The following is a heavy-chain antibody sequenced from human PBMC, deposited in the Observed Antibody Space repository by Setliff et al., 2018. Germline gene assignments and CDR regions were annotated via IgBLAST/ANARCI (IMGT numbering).Heavy chain of an antibody. V-gene: IGHV3-23*01. CDR3: AKLRTPGTGYYYYAMDV. J-gene: IGHJ6*02. CDR2: ISATSGTT. CDR1: GFTFDVYG. Sequence: GGSLRLSCAASGFTFDVYGMSWVRQAPGKGLEWVSGISATSGTTNYADSVKGRFTISRDNSKNTLYVQMNSLGADDTAVYYCAKLRTPGTGYYYYAMDVWGQGTTVTVSS. D-gene: IGHD3-10*01.